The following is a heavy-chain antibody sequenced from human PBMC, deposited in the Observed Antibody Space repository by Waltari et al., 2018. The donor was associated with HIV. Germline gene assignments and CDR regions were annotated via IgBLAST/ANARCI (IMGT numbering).Heavy chain of an antibody. CDR3: ARDIPRMGIDY. CDR2: VNAGNGNT. D-gene: IGHD2-15*01. V-gene: IGHV1-3*01. Sequence: QVQLVQSGAEGKKPGASVQVSCKASGYTFPRYAIHWVRQPPGQRLEWMGWVNAGNGNTKYSQKFQGRVTITRDTSASTAYMELSSLRSEDTAVYYCARDIPRMGIDYWGQGTLVTVSS. CDR1: GYTFPRYA. J-gene: IGHJ4*02.